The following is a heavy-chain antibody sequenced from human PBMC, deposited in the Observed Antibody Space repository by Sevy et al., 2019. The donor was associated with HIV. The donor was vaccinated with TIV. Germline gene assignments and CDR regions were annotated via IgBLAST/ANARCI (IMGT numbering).Heavy chain of an antibody. CDR3: TRRASRVYGDHLNLY. CDR1: GFTFGDYA. CDR2: IRSETYGETT. Sequence: GGSLRLSCTASGFTFGDYAMRWFRQAPGRGLEWVGFIRSETYGETTEYAASVKDRFTVSRDDSKSIVYLQMNSLKTEDTAVYYCTRRASRVYGDHLNLYWGQGTLVTVSS. V-gene: IGHV3-49*03. J-gene: IGHJ4*02. D-gene: IGHD2-21*02.